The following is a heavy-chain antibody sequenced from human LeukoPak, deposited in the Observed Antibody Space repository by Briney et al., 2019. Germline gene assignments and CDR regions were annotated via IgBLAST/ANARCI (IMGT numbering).Heavy chain of an antibody. V-gene: IGHV3-7*03. CDR2: IKQDGSEK. Sequence: GGSLRLSCAAFGFTFSSYWMSRVRQAPGKGLEWVANIKQDGSEKYYVDSVKGRFTTSRDNAKNSLYLQMNSLRAEDTAVYYCARDFYGVLDYWGQGTLVTVSS. D-gene: IGHD2/OR15-2a*01. CDR1: GFTFSSYW. CDR3: ARDFYGVLDY. J-gene: IGHJ4*02.